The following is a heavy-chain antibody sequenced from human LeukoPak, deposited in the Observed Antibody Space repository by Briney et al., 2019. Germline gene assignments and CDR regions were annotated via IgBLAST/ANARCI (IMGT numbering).Heavy chain of an antibody. CDR3: ARGGGYDSSGYPHY. V-gene: IGHV1-2*04. CDR1: GYTFTGYY. J-gene: IGHJ4*02. D-gene: IGHD3-22*01. Sequence: GASVKVSCAASGYTFTGYYMHWVRQAPGQGLEWMGWINPNSGGTNYAQKFQGWVTMTRDTSISTAYMELSRLRSDDTAVYCCARGGGYDSSGYPHYWGQGTLVTVSS. CDR2: INPNSGGT.